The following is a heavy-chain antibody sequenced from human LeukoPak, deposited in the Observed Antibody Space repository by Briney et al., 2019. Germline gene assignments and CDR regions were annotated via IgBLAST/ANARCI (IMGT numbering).Heavy chain of an antibody. Sequence: ASVKVSCKAFGYTFISYYMHWVRQAPGQGLEWMGIINPSGGSTSYAQKFQGRVTMTRDTSTSTVYMELSSLRSEDTAVYYCARDRKQQLGVLDYWGQGTLVTVSS. CDR1: GYTFISYY. D-gene: IGHD6-13*01. V-gene: IGHV1-46*01. CDR2: INPSGGST. J-gene: IGHJ4*02. CDR3: ARDRKQQLGVLDY.